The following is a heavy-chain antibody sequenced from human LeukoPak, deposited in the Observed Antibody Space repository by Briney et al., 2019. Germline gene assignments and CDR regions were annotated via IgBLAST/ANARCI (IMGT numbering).Heavy chain of an antibody. CDR1: GFTFRSYA. CDR2: IRFDGSYA. V-gene: IGHV3-30*02. CDR3: VKGQWERLPNNWFDS. J-gene: IGHJ5*01. D-gene: IGHD1-26*01. Sequence: GGSLRLSCAASGFTFRSYAMHWVRQAPGKGLEWLSFIRFDGSYAYYVDSVMGRFTISRDNSKNTLYLQMNSLRPDDTAVYYCVKGQWERLPNNWFDSWGQGTLVTVSS.